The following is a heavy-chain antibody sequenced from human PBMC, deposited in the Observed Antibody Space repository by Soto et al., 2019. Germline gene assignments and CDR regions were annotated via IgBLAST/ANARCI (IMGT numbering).Heavy chain of an antibody. CDR1: GFTFSSYA. V-gene: IGHV3-23*01. J-gene: IGHJ4*02. CDR2: ISGSGGST. Sequence: EVQLLESGGGLVQPGGSLRLSCAGSGFTFSSYAMSWVRQAPGKGLEWVSAISGSGGSTYYADSVKGRFTISRDNSKNTLYLQMNSLRAEDTAVYYCAKDRRWLQRHFDYWGQGTLVTVSS. CDR3: AKDRRWLQRHFDY. D-gene: IGHD5-18*01.